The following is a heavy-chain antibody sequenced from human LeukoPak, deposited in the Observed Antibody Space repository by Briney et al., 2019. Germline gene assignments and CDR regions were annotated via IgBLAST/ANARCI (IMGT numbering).Heavy chain of an antibody. J-gene: IGHJ3*02. CDR1: GFTVSSNY. Sequence: GGSLRLSCAASGFTVSSNYMSWVRQAPGKGLEWVSVIYSGDSTYYADSVKGRFTISRDNSKNTLYLQMNSLRAKDTAVYYCARGYSSGKGNAFDIWGQGTMVTVSS. CDR2: IYSGDST. V-gene: IGHV3-53*01. D-gene: IGHD6-19*01. CDR3: ARGYSSGKGNAFDI.